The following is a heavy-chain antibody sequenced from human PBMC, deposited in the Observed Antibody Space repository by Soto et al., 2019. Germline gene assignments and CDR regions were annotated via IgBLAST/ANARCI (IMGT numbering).Heavy chain of an antibody. CDR2: VSGSGGTT. Sequence: EVQLLDSGGGLVQPGGSLRLSCAASGFTFSSSARSWVRQAPGRGLEWASAVSGSGGTTYYADSVRGRFTISRDNSKNTLYLQMNSLRAEDTAIYFCARCTVDTIVTSGWCHYLDPWGQGTLVTVSS. D-gene: IGHD6-19*01. J-gene: IGHJ5*02. CDR1: GFTFSSSA. CDR3: ARCTVDTIVTSGWCHYLDP. V-gene: IGHV3-23*01.